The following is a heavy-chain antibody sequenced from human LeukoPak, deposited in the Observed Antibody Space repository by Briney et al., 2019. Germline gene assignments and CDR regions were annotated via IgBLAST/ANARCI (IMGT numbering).Heavy chain of an antibody. CDR3: ARGRGSSSWYYFDY. J-gene: IGHJ4*02. D-gene: IGHD6-13*01. CDR2: IYYSGST. CDR1: GGSVSSGSYY. V-gene: IGHV4-61*01. Sequence: SETLSLTCTVSGGSVSSGSYYWSWIRQPPGKGLEWIGYIYYSGSTNYNPSLKSRVTISVDTSKNQFSLKLSSVTAAGTAVYYCARGRGSSSWYYFDYWGQGTLVTVSS.